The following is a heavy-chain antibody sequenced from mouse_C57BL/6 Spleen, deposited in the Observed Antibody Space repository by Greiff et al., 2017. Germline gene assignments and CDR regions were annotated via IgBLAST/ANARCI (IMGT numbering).Heavy chain of an antibody. CDR1: GYTFTDYE. V-gene: IGHV1-15*01. Sequence: QVQLKESGAELVRPGASVTLSCKASGYTFTDYEVHWVKQTPVHGLEWIGAIDPEPGGTAYNQKFKGKAILTADKSSSTAYMELRSRTSEDSAVYYCTSPTVVATGAMDYWGQGTSVTVSS. D-gene: IGHD1-1*01. CDR2: IDPEPGGT. J-gene: IGHJ4*01. CDR3: TSPTVVATGAMDY.